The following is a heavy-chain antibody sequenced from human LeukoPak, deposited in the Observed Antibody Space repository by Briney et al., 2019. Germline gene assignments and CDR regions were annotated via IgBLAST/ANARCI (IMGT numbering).Heavy chain of an antibody. CDR1: GGSISSSGYY. CDR3: ARHGYGGTYYDY. D-gene: IGHD1-26*01. V-gene: IGHV4-39*01. Sequence: SETLSLTCTDSGGSISSSGYYWGWIRQPPGKGLEWIGSIYHSGSTYYNPSLKSRVTISVLTSKNQFSLKLSSVTAADAAVYYCARHGYGGTYYDYWGQGTLVTVSS. CDR2: IYHSGST. J-gene: IGHJ4*02.